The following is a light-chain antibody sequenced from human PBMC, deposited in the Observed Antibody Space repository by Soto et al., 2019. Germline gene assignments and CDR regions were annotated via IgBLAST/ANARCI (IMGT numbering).Light chain of an antibody. V-gene: IGLV2-8*01. CDR2: EVS. Sequence: QSVLTQPPSASGSPGQSVTISCTGTSSDVGGYNYVSWYQQHPGKAPKLMIYEVSKRPSGVPDRFSGSKSGNTASLTVSGLQAEDEADYYCSSYAGSLYVFGTVTKLTVL. CDR3: SSYAGSLYV. CDR1: SSDVGGYNY. J-gene: IGLJ1*01.